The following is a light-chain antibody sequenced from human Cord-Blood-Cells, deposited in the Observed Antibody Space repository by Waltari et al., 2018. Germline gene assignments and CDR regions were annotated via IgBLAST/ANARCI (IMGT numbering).Light chain of an antibody. V-gene: IGLV2-14*01. J-gene: IGLJ2*01. CDR2: DVS. CDR3: SSYTSSSNVV. CDR1: SSAVGGYNY. Sequence: QSALTQPASVSGSPGQSNTISCTGTSSAVGGYNYVSWYQQHPGKAPKLMIYDVSNRPSGVSNRFSGSKSGNTASLTISGLQAEDEADYYCSSYTSSSNVVFGGGTKLTVL.